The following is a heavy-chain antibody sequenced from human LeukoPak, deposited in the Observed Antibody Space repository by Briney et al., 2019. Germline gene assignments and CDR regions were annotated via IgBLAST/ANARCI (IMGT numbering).Heavy chain of an antibody. CDR1: GGTFSSYA. V-gene: IGHV1-69*06. CDR2: IIPIFGTA. Sequence: RASVKVSCKASGGTFSSYAISWVRQAPGQGLEWMGGIIPIFGTANYAQKFQGRVTITADKSTSTAYMELSSLRSEDTAVYYCAREPYTAIDEGNWGPGILVTVSS. D-gene: IGHD5-18*01. J-gene: IGHJ4*02. CDR3: AREPYTAIDEGN.